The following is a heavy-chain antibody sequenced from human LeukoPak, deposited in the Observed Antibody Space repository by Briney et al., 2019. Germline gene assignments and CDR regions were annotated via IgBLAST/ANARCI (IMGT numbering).Heavy chain of an antibody. CDR3: ARLARQQSWWLPGLGEDY. CDR2: IYYSGST. D-gene: IGHD2-8*02. CDR1: GGSISSSSYY. Sequence: SETLSLTCAVSGGSISSSSYYWGWIRQPPGKGLEWIGGIYYSGSTYYNPSLKSRVTISVDTSKNQFSLKLSSVTAADTAVYYCARLARQQSWWLPGLGEDYWGQGTLVTVSS. V-gene: IGHV4-39*01. J-gene: IGHJ4*02.